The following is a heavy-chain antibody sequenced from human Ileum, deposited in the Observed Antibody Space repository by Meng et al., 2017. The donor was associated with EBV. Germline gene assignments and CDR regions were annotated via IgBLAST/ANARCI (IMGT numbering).Heavy chain of an antibody. V-gene: IGHV1-69*01. CDR3: AREPPGTGWYDY. D-gene: IGHD6-19*01. Sequence: QVHPLQSGAEVKKPGSSVKVSCKASGVTSSSYAITWVRQAPGQGLEWMGGTVPLFGTGDTSQKFHDRVTFTADASTNTAYMELTSLKYEDTAVYYRAREPPGTGWYDYWGQGTLVTVSS. CDR2: TVPLFGTG. CDR1: GVTSSSYA. J-gene: IGHJ4*02.